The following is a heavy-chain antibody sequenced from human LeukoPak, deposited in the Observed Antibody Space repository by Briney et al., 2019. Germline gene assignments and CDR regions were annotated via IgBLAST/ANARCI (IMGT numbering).Heavy chain of an antibody. V-gene: IGHV4-59*01. CDR1: GGSISSYY. CDR3: ARGLRSFDYYYYYMDV. Sequence: SETLSLTCTVSGGSISSYYWSWIRQPPGKGLEWIGYIYYSGSTNYNPSLKSRVTISVDTSKNQFSLKLSSVTAADTAVYYCARGLRSFDYYYYYMDVWGKGTTVTISS. CDR2: IYYSGST. J-gene: IGHJ6*03. D-gene: IGHD3-9*01.